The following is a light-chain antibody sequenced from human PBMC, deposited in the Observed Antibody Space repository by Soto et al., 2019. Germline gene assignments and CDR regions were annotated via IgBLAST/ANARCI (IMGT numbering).Light chain of an antibody. Sequence: DIQMTQSPSSLSASVGDRVTITCRASQSISSYLNWYQQKPGKAPKLLIYAASNLQSGVPSTFSGSGSGTDFTLTISSLQPEDFATYYCQQSYSTPWTFGQGTKVEIK. CDR1: QSISSY. CDR2: AAS. CDR3: QQSYSTPWT. V-gene: IGKV1-39*01. J-gene: IGKJ1*01.